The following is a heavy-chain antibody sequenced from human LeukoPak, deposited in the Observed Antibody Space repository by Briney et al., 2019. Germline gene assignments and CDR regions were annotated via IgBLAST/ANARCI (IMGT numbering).Heavy chain of an antibody. V-gene: IGHV6-1*01. Sequence: SQTLSLTCAISGDSVFSNTAAWIWIRQSPSRGLEWLGRTYYRSQWYNDYAVSVKSRITINPDTSKNQFSLQLKFVTPEDPAVYYCVRAGYSYGFDSFDNWGQGPLVPVSS. CDR1: GDSVFSNTAA. CDR3: VRAGYSYGFDSFDN. D-gene: IGHD5-18*01. J-gene: IGHJ4*01. CDR2: TYYRSQWYN.